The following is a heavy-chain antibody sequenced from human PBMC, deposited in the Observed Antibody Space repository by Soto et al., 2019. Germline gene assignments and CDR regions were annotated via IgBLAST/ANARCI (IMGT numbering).Heavy chain of an antibody. D-gene: IGHD3-3*01. CDR2: TYYRSKWYN. CDR1: GDSVSSNSAA. Sequence: PSQTLSLTCAISGDSVSSNSAAWNWIRQSPSRGLEWLGRTYYRSKWYNDYAVSVKSRITINPDTSKNQFSLQLNSVTPEDTAVYYCAREVVITIFGVVIIGPAKKYFDYWGQGTLVTVSS. V-gene: IGHV6-1*01. J-gene: IGHJ4*02. CDR3: AREVVITIFGVVIIGPAKKYFDY.